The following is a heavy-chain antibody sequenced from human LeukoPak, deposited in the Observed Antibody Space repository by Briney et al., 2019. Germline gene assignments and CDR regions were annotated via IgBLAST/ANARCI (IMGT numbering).Heavy chain of an antibody. V-gene: IGHV3-72*01. Sequence: PGGSLRLSCVGSGFIFSDHYMEWVRQAPGKGLEWLARIRNKANSYSTEYAASVKGRFTISREDSQNSLYLQTDSLKTEDTAIYYCTSCGYDYRFFENWGQGTLVTVSS. CDR1: GFIFSDHY. CDR3: TSCGYDYRFFEN. D-gene: IGHD5-12*01. J-gene: IGHJ4*02. CDR2: IRNKANSYST.